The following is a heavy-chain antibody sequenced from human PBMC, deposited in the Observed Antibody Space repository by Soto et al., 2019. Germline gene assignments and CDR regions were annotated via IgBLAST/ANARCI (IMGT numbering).Heavy chain of an antibody. J-gene: IGHJ4*02. CDR1: GGSFSGYY. CDR3: ANGYNSGDEDY. CDR2: INHSGST. D-gene: IGHD3-10*01. Sequence: QVQLQQWGAGLLKPSETLSLTCAVYGGSFSGYYWSWIRQRPGKGLEWIGEINHSGSTNYNPYLKSRVTTSVDTSKNPVSLKLSSVTAADTAVYYCANGYNSGDEDYWGQGTLVNVAS. V-gene: IGHV4-34*01.